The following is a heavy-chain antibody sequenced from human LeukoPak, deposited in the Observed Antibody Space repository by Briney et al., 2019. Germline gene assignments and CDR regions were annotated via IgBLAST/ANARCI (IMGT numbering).Heavy chain of an antibody. D-gene: IGHD5-12*01. Sequence: ASVKVSCKASGYTFTCYGITWVRQAPGQGLEWMGWISTYNGDTNYAQSLQGRVTMTTDTSTSTAYMELRNLRSDDTAVYYCARGRGSTSRYWGQGTLVTVSS. CDR3: ARGRGSTSRY. CDR1: GYTFTCYG. J-gene: IGHJ4*02. V-gene: IGHV1-18*01. CDR2: ISTYNGDT.